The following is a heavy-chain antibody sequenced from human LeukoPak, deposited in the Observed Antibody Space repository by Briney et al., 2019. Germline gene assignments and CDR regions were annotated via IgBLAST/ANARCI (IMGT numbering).Heavy chain of an antibody. D-gene: IGHD1-26*01. V-gene: IGHV4-59*07. CDR1: CRSISSDY. J-gene: IGHJ3*02. Sequence: PSDNLSLTCTVSCRSISSDYWSWIRQPTGKGLEWIGYIYYSGSTNYNPSLKSRVTISVDTSKNQFSLKLSSVTASDTAVYYCAGGWELDAFDIWGQGTMVTVSS. CDR2: IYYSGST. CDR3: AGGWELDAFDI.